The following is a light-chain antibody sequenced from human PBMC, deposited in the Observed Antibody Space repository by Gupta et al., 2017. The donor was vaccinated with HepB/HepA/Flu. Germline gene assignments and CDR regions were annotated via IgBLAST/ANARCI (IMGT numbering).Light chain of an antibody. CDR1: QSVSNY. CDR3: QQGRNWPIT. J-gene: IGKJ5*01. Sequence: EIVLTQSPATLSLSPGERVTVSCRASQSVSNYLAWYQQKPCQAPRLLIYDASNRATGIPARFSGSGSGTDFTLTISSLEAEDFAAYYCQQGRNWPITFGQGTRLEIK. V-gene: IGKV3-11*01. CDR2: DAS.